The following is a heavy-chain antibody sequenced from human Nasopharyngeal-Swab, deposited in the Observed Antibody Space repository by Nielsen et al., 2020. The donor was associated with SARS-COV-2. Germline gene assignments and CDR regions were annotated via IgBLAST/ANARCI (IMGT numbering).Heavy chain of an antibody. D-gene: IGHD1-1*01. CDR2: INHSGST. J-gene: IGHJ4*02. CDR3: ARLSSTGSIYYFDY. V-gene: IGHV4-34*01. Sequence: WIRQPPGKGLEWIGEINHSGSTNYNPSPKSRVTISVDTSKNQFSLKLSSVTAADTAVYYCARLSSTGSIYYFDYWGQGTLVTVSS.